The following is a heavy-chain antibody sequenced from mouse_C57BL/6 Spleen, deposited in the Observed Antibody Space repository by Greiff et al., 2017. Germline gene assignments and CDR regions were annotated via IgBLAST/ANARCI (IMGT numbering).Heavy chain of an antibody. D-gene: IGHD4-1*01. CDR1: GYAFSSSW. CDR2: IYPGDGDT. V-gene: IGHV1-82*01. CDR3: ARPNWDYFDY. Sequence: VKLMESGPELVKPGASVKISCKASGYAFSSSWMKWVKQRPGKGLEWIGRIYPGDGDTNYNGKFKGKATLTADKSSSTAYMQLSSLTSEDSAVYFCARPNWDYFDYWGQGTTLTVSS. J-gene: IGHJ2*01.